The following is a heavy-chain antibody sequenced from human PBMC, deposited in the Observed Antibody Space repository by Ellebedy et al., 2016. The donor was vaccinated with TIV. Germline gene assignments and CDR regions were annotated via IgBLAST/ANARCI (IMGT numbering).Heavy chain of an antibody. J-gene: IGHJ4*02. Sequence: PGGSLRLSCAASGFTFSSYWMSWVRQAPGKGLEWVAKIKPDGSDKWYVDSVKGRLTISRDSAKNSLYLQMNSLRADDTAVYYCARVMVGVATFDYWGQGTLVTVSS. CDR2: IKPDGSDK. CDR3: ARVMVGVATFDY. D-gene: IGHD2-15*01. V-gene: IGHV3-7*01. CDR1: GFTFSSYW.